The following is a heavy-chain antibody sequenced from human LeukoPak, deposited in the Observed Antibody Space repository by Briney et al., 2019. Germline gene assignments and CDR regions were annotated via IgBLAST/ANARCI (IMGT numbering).Heavy chain of an antibody. D-gene: IGHD2-21*02. V-gene: IGHV4-39*02. Sequence: PSETLSLTCTVSGGSISSSSYYWGWIRQPPGKGLEWIGSIYYSGSTYYNPSLKSRVTISVDTSKNQFSLKLSSVTAAVTAVYYCARDLASCAGDCYSDGFDYWGQGALVTVSS. J-gene: IGHJ4*02. CDR3: ARDLASCAGDCYSDGFDY. CDR2: IYYSGST. CDR1: GGSISSSSYY.